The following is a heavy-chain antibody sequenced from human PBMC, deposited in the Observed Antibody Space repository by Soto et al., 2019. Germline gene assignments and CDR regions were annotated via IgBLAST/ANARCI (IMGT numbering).Heavy chain of an antibody. V-gene: IGHV3-21*01. D-gene: IGHD3-10*01. CDR3: ARDLAGVTA. Sequence: GGSLRLSCAASGFTFSSYGMHWVRQAPGKGLEWVSSVSSRSNYIYYADSVKGRFTISRDNAKNSLYLQMNSLRGEDTAVYYCARDLAGVTAWGQGTRVTVSS. CDR1: GFTFSSYG. CDR2: VSSRSNYI. J-gene: IGHJ5*02.